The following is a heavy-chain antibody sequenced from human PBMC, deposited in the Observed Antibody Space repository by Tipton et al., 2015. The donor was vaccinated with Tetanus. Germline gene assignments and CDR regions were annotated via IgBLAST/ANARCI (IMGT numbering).Heavy chain of an antibody. J-gene: IGHJ5*02. CDR2: IRLGGSP. Sequence: GLVKPSETLSLTCAVSGASFSGSFWSWVRQPPGQGLEWVGEIRLGGSPYYNPSLKNRATISVDTSKNHFSLNLSSVTAADTAVYYCAFLPKHWLVPSFDPWGQGTLVTVSS. D-gene: IGHD6-19*01. CDR1: GASFSGSF. V-gene: IGHV4-34*01. CDR3: AFLPKHWLVPSFDP.